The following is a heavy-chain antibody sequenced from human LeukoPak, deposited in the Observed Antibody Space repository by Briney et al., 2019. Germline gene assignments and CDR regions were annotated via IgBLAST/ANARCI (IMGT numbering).Heavy chain of an antibody. Sequence: ASVKVSXKASGYTFTSYDINWVRQATGQGLEWIGWMNPNNGNTGYAQKFQGRVTITRNTSISTAYMELSSLRSEDTAVYYCAREVYYDSSGYYNWGQGTLVTVSS. D-gene: IGHD3-22*01. J-gene: IGHJ4*02. CDR2: MNPNNGNT. CDR1: GYTFTSYD. V-gene: IGHV1-8*03. CDR3: AREVYYDSSGYYN.